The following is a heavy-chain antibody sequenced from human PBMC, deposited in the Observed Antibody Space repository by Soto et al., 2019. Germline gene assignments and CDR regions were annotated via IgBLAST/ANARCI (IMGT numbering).Heavy chain of an antibody. CDR1: GYTFTSYG. V-gene: IGHV1-18*01. CDR3: ARVGDFWSGYYHRAFDI. Sequence: ASVKVSCKASGYTFTSYGISWVRQAPGQRLEWMGWISAYNGNTNYAQKLQGRVTMTTDTSTSTAYMELRSLRSDDTAVYYCARVGDFWSGYYHRAFDIWGQGTMVTVSS. CDR2: ISAYNGNT. D-gene: IGHD3-3*01. J-gene: IGHJ3*02.